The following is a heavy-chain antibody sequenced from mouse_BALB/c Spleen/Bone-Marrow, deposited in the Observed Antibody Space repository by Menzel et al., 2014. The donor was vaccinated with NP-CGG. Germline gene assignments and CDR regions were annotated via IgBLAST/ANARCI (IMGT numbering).Heavy chain of an antibody. CDR2: IDPANGHT. Sequence: VQLQRNGAELANRRASDKLSSTANNCNIKETFIHCAKQRPEQGLEWIGRIDPANGHTTYAATFPDTPTITADTSSNTAYLKRSSLTSEDTAVYYCARWDYGRAGFAYLGQGTTAKVSA. V-gene: IGHV14-3*02. D-gene: IGHD1-1*01. CDR3: ARWDYGRAGFAY. J-gene: IGHJ3*01. CDR1: NCNIKETF.